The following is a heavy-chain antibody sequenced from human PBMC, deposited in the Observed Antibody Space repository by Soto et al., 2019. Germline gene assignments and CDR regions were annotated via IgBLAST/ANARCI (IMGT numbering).Heavy chain of an antibody. Sequence: QVQLVQSGAEVKKPGSSVKVSCKASGGTFSSYTISWVRQARGQGLEWMGRIIPILGIANYAQKFQGRVRITADKSTSTAYMELSSLRSEDTAVYYCARGTERDYFDYWGQGTLVTVSS. CDR2: IIPILGIA. CDR3: ARGTERDYFDY. V-gene: IGHV1-69*02. D-gene: IGHD1-26*01. J-gene: IGHJ4*02. CDR1: GGTFSSYT.